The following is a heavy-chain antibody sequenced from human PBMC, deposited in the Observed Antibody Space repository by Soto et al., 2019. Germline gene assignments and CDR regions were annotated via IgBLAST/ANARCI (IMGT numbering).Heavy chain of an antibody. V-gene: IGHV3-23*01. CDR2: ISGSGGGT. Sequence: GGSLRLSCAASGFAFSTYSMNWVRQAPGKGLEWVSAISGSGGGTYYADSVKGRFTISRDDSTNTMYLQMNSLRPEDTAVYYCAKTSGYDYVWGSSGLDPWGQGTLVTVSS. CDR3: AKTSGYDYVWGSSGLDP. D-gene: IGHD3-16*01. CDR1: GFAFSTYS. J-gene: IGHJ5*02.